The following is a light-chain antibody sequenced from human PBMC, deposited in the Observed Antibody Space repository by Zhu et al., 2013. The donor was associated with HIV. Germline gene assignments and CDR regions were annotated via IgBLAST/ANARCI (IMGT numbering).Light chain of an antibody. CDR3: QQHKDWPPS. J-gene: IGKJ2*03. Sequence: EVVLTQSPVTLSLSPGERATLSCRASQSIGNSLAWYQQIPGQAPRLLIYDAFNRATGIPARFSGSGSETDFTLTISSLQSEDFAVYYCQQHKDWPPSFGQGTKLEIK. CDR2: DAF. CDR1: QSIGNS. V-gene: IGKV3-11*01.